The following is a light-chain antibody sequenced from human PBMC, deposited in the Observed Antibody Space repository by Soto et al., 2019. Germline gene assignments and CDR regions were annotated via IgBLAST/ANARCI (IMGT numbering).Light chain of an antibody. J-gene: IGLJ1*01. CDR2: SNN. V-gene: IGLV1-44*01. CDR1: RSNIGSNT. Sequence: QSVLTQPPSTSGTPGQRVTISCSVSRSNIGSNTVTWYQQLPGTAPKLLIYSNNQRPSGVPDRFSGSKSGTSASLAISGLQSEDEADYYCAAWDDSLNGSYVFGTGTKVTVL. CDR3: AAWDDSLNGSYV.